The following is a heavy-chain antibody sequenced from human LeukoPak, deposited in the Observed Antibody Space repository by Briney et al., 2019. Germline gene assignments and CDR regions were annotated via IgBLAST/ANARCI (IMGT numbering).Heavy chain of an antibody. CDR2: IKSKTDGGTT. CDR1: GFTFSNAW. CDR3: TTDQSDSSGYYLGSFDY. V-gene: IGHV3-15*01. J-gene: IGHJ4*02. D-gene: IGHD3-22*01. Sequence: GGSMRLSCAASGFTFSNAWMSWVRQAPGKGLEWVGRIKSKTDGGTTDYAAPVKGRFTISRDDSKNTLYLQMNSLKTEDTAVYYCTTDQSDSSGYYLGSFDYWGQGTLVTVSS.